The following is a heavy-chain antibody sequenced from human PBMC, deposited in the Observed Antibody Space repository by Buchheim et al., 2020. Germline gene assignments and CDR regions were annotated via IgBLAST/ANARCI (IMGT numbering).Heavy chain of an antibody. D-gene: IGHD1-1*01. V-gene: IGHV3-30-3*01. J-gene: IGHJ6*02. CDR1: GFTFSSYA. CDR2: ISYDGSNK. CDR3: ARDTGARTGTPSPRAYYYYGMYV. Sequence: QVQLVESGGGVVQPGRSLRPSCAASGFTFSSYAMHWFRQAPGKGLEWVAVISYDGSNKYYANSVKGRFTISRDNSKNTLHLQMNSRRAEETAVYYCARDTGARTGTPSPRAYYYYGMYVWGQGTT.